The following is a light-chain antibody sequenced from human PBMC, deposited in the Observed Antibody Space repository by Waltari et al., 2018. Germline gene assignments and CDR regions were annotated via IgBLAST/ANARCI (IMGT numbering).Light chain of an antibody. CDR2: AVT. CDR3: SSETRDGVVL. Sequence: QHALTQPASVSGSPVHSITISCSGIGSGVGASDYVSWYHLHPGKAHQVIIYAVTNRPAGVSDRFSASKSANTASLTISGLQAEDEGDYYCSSETRDGVVLLGGGTRLTVL. CDR1: GSGVGASDY. V-gene: IGLV2-14*03. J-gene: IGLJ2*01.